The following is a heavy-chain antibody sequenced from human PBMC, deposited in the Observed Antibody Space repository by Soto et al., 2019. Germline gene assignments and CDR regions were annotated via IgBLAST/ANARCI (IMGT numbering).Heavy chain of an antibody. CDR1: GFTFSSYA. CDR3: ARARYDFWSGYPVLAFDY. CDR2: ISSSSSYI. D-gene: IGHD3-3*01. Sequence: PGGSLRLSCAASGFTFSSYAMSWVRQAPGKGLEWVSSISSSSSYIYYADSVKGRFTISRDNAKNSLYLQMNSLRAEDTAVYYCARARYDFWSGYPVLAFDYWGQGTLVTVSS. J-gene: IGHJ4*02. V-gene: IGHV3-21*01.